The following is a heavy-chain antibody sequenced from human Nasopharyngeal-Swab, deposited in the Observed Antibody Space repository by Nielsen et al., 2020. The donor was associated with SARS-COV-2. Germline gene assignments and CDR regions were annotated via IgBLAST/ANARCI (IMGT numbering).Heavy chain of an antibody. CDR1: GFTFRIPP. V-gene: IGHV3-30*04. Sequence: HTCSAPGFTFRIPPLHWVRQAPGTGLAFLPVISFDGTNKYYADFVKGRFTISRDNSKNTVFLQMSSLRPDDTALYSCARIPYATGSYWGPGTPVTVSS. CDR3: ARIPYATGSY. J-gene: IGHJ4*02. D-gene: IGHD2-2*01. CDR2: ISFDGTNK.